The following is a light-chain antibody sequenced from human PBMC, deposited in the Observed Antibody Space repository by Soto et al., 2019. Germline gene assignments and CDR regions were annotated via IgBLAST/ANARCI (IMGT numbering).Light chain of an antibody. J-gene: IGKJ2*01. V-gene: IGKV3-20*01. Sequence: DIVLTQSPGTLSLSPGEGATLSCSASQSVRANYVAWYQQKPGQAPRVLIFDASSGATGIPDRFSGSGSGTDFTLAISRLEPEDFAVYYCLQYGTPPYTFGQGTKVEIK. CDR1: QSVRANY. CDR3: LQYGTPPYT. CDR2: DAS.